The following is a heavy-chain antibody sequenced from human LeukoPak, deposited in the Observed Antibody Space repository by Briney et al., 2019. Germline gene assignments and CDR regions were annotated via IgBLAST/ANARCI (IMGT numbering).Heavy chain of an antibody. CDR1: GYTFTNHA. V-gene: IGHV7-4-1*02. J-gene: IGHJ4*02. Sequence: ASVKVSCKASGYTFTNHAMNWVRQAPGQGLEWMGWINTNTGNPTYAQGFTGRFVFSLDTSVSTAYLQISSLKAEDTAVYYCARGSYMVRGVIPIPYYFDYWGQGTLVTVSS. CDR2: INTNTGNP. D-gene: IGHD3-10*01. CDR3: ARGSYMVRGVIPIPYYFDY.